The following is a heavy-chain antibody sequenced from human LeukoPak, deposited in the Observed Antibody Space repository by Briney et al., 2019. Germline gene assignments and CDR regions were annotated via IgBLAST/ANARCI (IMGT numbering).Heavy chain of an antibody. CDR1: GYTFTNYG. Sequence: ASVKVSCKASGYTFTNYGISWVRQAPGQGLEWMGWISAYSGNTNYAQNLQGRVTMTTDTSTSTAYMELSSLRSEDTAVYYCARTPLGDGYKGWFDPWGQGTLVTVSS. CDR3: ARTPLGDGYKGWFDP. CDR2: ISAYSGNT. D-gene: IGHD5-24*01. V-gene: IGHV1-18*01. J-gene: IGHJ5*02.